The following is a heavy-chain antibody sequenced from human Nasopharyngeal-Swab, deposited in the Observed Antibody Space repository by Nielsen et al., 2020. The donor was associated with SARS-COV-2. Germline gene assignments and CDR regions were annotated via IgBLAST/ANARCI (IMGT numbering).Heavy chain of an antibody. D-gene: IGHD3-10*01. J-gene: IGHJ4*02. CDR2: IYYSGST. V-gene: IGHV4-59*13. Sequence: SETLSLTCAVYGGSFSGYYWSWIRQPPGKGLAWIGYIYYSGSTNYNPSLKSRVTISVDTSKNQFSLKLTSVTAADTAVYYCARAHSAPWFGINYFDYWGQGTLVTVSS. CDR3: ARAHSAPWFGINYFDY. CDR1: GGSFSGYY.